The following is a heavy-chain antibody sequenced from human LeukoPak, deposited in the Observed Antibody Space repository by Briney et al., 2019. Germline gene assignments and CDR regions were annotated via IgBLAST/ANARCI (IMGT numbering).Heavy chain of an antibody. J-gene: IGHJ4*02. CDR1: GFTFSTYA. D-gene: IGHD1-26*01. CDR2: ISGSGGST. V-gene: IGHV3-23*01. Sequence: GGSLRLSCAASGFTFSTYAMSWVRQAPGKGLEWVSAISGSGGSTYYADSVKGRFTISRDNSKNTLYLQMNSLRAEDTALYYCAKILRSGSPDAPSDYWGQGTLVTVSS. CDR3: AKILRSGSPDAPSDY.